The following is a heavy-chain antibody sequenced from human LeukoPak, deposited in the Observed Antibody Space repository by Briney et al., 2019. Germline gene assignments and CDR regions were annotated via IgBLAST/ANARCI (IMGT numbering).Heavy chain of an antibody. CDR2: INRNGANT. CDR1: TFTLNA. D-gene: IGHD4-11*01. CDR3: AGDMTSVTNFDY. Sequence: PGGSLRPSCTASTFTLNAMSWVRQPPGKGLEWVSSINRNGANTFYADSVEGRFTISRDNSKNAIYLEMNSLRADDSAIYYCAGDMTSVTNFDYWGQGTLVTVSS. J-gene: IGHJ4*02. V-gene: IGHV3-23*01.